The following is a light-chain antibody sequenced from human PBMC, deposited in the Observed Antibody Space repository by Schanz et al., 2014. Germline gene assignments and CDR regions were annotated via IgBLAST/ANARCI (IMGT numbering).Light chain of an antibody. CDR1: QSVSSSH. J-gene: IGKJ1*01. CDR3: QQYGSSPWT. CDR2: AAS. V-gene: IGKV3-20*01. Sequence: EIVLTQSPGTLSLSLGERATLSCRASQSVSSSHLAWFQQKPGQAPRLLIYAASIRATGIPDRFSGSGSGTDFTLTISRLEPEDFAVYYCQQYGSSPWTFGQGTKVEFK.